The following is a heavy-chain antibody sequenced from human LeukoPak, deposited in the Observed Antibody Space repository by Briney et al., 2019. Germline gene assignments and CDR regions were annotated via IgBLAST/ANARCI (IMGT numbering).Heavy chain of an antibody. CDR2: INHSGST. CDR3: ARHKYSSGWPPEGAFDI. Sequence: SETLSLTCAVYGGSFSGYYWSWIRQPPGKGLEWIGEINHSGSTNCNPSLKSRVTISVDTSKNQFSLKLSSVTAADTAVYYCARHKYSSGWPPEGAFDIWGQGTMVTVSS. D-gene: IGHD6-19*01. V-gene: IGHV4-34*01. CDR1: GGSFSGYY. J-gene: IGHJ3*02.